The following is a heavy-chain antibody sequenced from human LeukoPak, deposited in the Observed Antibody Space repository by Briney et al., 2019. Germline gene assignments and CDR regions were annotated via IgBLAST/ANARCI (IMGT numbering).Heavy chain of an antibody. CDR3: ARADYVVRGVIISYGDY. CDR1: GFTLNSYS. D-gene: IGHD3-10*01. CDR2: ISSSSDYI. V-gene: IGHV3-21*01. J-gene: IGHJ4*02. Sequence: KPGGSLRLSCAASGFTLNSYSMDWVRQAPGKGLEWVSSISSSSDYIYYADSVKGRFTISRDNAKNSLYLQMNSLRAEDTAVYYCARADYVVRGVIISYGDYWGQGTLVTVSS.